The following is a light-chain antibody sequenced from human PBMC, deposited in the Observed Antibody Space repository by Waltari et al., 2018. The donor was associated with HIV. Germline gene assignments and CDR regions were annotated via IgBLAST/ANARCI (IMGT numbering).Light chain of an antibody. J-gene: IGKJ3*01. CDR2: AAS. V-gene: IGKV1-39*01. Sequence: DIYMTQSPSSLSASVVDRVTITCRASQTINTFLNWYQQKPGRSPKLLIYAASNLQSGVPSRFSGNGSGTDFSLIISSLQPEDFATYYCQQSYKTPFTFGPGTKVDVK. CDR1: QTINTF. CDR3: QQSYKTPFT.